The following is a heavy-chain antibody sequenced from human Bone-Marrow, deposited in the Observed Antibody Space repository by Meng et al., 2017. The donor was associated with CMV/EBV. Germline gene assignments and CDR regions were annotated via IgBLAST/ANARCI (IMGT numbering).Heavy chain of an antibody. CDR3: ARTASNYDFWSGYYIYYYYGMDV. J-gene: IGHJ6*02. V-gene: IGHV5-51*01. CDR2: IYPGDSDT. CDR1: GYSFTNYW. D-gene: IGHD3-3*01. Sequence: KVSCKGSGYSFTNYWIGWVRQMPGKGLEWMGIIYPGDSDTRYSPSFQGQVTISADKSISTAYLQWSSLKASDTAMYYCARTASNYDFWSGYYIYYYYGMDVWGQGTTVTVSS.